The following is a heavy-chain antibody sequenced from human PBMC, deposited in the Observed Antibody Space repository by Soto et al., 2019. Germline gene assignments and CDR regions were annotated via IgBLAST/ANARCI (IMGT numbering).Heavy chain of an antibody. V-gene: IGHV3-7*01. J-gene: IGHJ5*02. D-gene: IGHD4-4*01. CDR2: IKPDGSEK. Sequence: EVQLVESGGGLVQPGGSLRLSCAASGFTFRNFWMSWVRQAPGKGLEWVANIKPDGSEKKYVDSVKGRFTISRDNAKNPLYLQMNSLRDDDTAVYYCARVGQQLPHMYNWFDPWGQGTLLIVSS. CDR3: ARVGQQLPHMYNWFDP. CDR1: GFTFRNFW.